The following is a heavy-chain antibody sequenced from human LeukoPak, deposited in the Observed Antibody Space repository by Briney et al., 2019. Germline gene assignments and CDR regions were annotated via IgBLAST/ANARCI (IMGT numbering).Heavy chain of an antibody. CDR1: GYTFTSYD. CDR2: ISAYNGNT. CDR3: ARDGGSYRINDY. J-gene: IGHJ4*02. Sequence: ASVKVSCKASGYTFTSYDINWVRQATGQGLEWMGWISAYNGNTNYAQKLQGRVTMTTDTSTSTAYMELRSLRSDDTAVYYCARDGGSYRINDYWGQGTLVTVSS. D-gene: IGHD1-26*01. V-gene: IGHV1-18*01.